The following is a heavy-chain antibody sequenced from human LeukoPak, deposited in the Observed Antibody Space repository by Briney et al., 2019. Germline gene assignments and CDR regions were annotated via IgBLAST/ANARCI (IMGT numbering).Heavy chain of an antibody. V-gene: IGHV4-31*03. Sequence: SETRSLTCTVSGGSISSGGYYWSWIRQHPGKGLEWIGYIYYSGSTYYSPSLKSRVTISVDTSKNQFSLKLSSVTAADTAVYYCSPMVREVGWFDPWGQGTMVTVSS. CDR2: IYYSGST. CDR3: SPMVREVGWFDP. CDR1: GGSISSGGYY. D-gene: IGHD3-10*01. J-gene: IGHJ5*02.